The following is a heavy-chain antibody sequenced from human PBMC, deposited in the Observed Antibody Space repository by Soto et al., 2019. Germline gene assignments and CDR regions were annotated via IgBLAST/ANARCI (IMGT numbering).Heavy chain of an antibody. J-gene: IGHJ5*02. CDR3: ARAIVVVPAAMGFDP. Sequence: SETLSLTCTVSGGSISSYYWSWIRQPPGKGLEWIGYIYYSGSTNYNPSLKSRVTISVDTSKNQFSLKLSSVTAADTAVYYCARAIVVVPAAMGFDPWGQGTLVTVSS. V-gene: IGHV4-59*01. D-gene: IGHD2-2*01. CDR1: GGSISSYY. CDR2: IYYSGST.